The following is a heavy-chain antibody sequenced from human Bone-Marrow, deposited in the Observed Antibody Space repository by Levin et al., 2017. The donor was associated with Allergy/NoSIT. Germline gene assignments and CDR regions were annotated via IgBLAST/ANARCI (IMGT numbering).Heavy chain of an antibody. D-gene: IGHD2-21*02. CDR1: RFTFSNYA. CDR2: ISGNGGNT. J-gene: IGHJ4*02. CDR3: ASAWAYCGRDCYTYYFDY. Sequence: GGSLRLSCAASRFTFSNYAMTWVRQAPGKGLEWVSAISGNGGNTYYADSVKGRFTISRDNSKNTLYLQMNSLRADDTAVYYCASAWAYCGRDCYTYYFDYWGQGTLVTVSS. V-gene: IGHV3-23*01.